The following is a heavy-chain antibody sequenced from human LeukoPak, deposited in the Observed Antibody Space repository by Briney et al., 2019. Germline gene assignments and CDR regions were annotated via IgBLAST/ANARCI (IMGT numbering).Heavy chain of an antibody. CDR3: AKEGSRTTVTTAHKSEYYYYYYGMDV. J-gene: IGHJ6*02. D-gene: IGHD4-17*01. CDR1: GFTFDDHT. V-gene: IGHV3-9*01. Sequence: LRLSCAASGFTFDDHTMHWVRQAPGKGLEWVSGINSKSTTIGYADSVKGRFTISRDNAKKSLYLHMNRLRPEDTAVYYCAKEGSRTTVTTAHKSEYYYYYYGMDVWGQGTTVTVSS. CDR2: INSKSTTI.